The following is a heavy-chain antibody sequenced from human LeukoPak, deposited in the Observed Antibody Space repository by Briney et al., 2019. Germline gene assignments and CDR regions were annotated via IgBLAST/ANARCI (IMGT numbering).Heavy chain of an antibody. D-gene: IGHD6-13*01. J-gene: IGHJ1*01. CDR3: ARVIAAAEYFQH. CDR2: ISYSGST. Sequence: SETLSLTCTVSGGSIRSGDYYWSWIRQPPGKGLEWIGYISYSGSTYYNPSLKSRVTISVDTSKNQFSLKLSSVTAADTAVYYCARVIAAAEYFQHWGQGTLVTVSS. V-gene: IGHV4-30-4*01. CDR1: GGSIRSGDYY.